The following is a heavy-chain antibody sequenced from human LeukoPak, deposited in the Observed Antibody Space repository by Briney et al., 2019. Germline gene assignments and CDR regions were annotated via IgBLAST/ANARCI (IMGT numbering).Heavy chain of an antibody. CDR2: IYYSGST. CDR1: GGSISSYY. J-gene: IGHJ6*03. V-gene: IGHV4-59*01. CDR3: ARVSQEYSSSYYYYYMDV. D-gene: IGHD6-6*01. Sequence: PSETLSLTCTVSGGSISSYYWSWIRQPPGKGLEWIGYIYYSGSTNYNPSLKSRVTISVDTSKNQFSLKLSSVTAADTAVYYCARVSQEYSSSYYYYYMDVWGKGTTVTVSS.